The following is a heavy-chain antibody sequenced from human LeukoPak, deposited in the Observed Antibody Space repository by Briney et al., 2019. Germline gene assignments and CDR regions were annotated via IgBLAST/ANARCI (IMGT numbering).Heavy chain of an antibody. CDR1: GGSISSSSYY. V-gene: IGHV4-39*07. D-gene: IGHD2-2*01. Sequence: PSETLSLTCTVSGGSISSSSYYWGWIRQPPGKGLEWIGTIYYSGSTYYNPSLKSRVTISVDTPKNQLSLKLSSVTAADTAVYYCARESDRYCISTSCPNWYDPWGQGTLVTVSS. CDR2: IYYSGST. J-gene: IGHJ5*02. CDR3: ARESDRYCISTSCPNWYDP.